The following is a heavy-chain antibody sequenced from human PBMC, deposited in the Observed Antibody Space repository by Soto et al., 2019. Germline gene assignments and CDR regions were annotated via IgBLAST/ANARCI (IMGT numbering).Heavy chain of an antibody. CDR2: IFPGDSQT. Sequence: PGESLKISCKGSGYTFMNYWIGWVRQMPGKGLEWMAMIFPGDSQTKYSPTFQGHVTISADKSINTAYLQWSSLKASDTATYYCARRDYANPNRGGFDYWAQGLLVTVSS. V-gene: IGHV5-51*01. D-gene: IGHD2-8*01. CDR1: GYTFMNYW. J-gene: IGHJ4*02. CDR3: ARRDYANPNRGGFDY.